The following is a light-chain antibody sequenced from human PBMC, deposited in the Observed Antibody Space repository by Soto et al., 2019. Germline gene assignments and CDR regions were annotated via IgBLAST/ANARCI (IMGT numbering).Light chain of an antibody. Sequence: EIVLTQSPDTLSLSPGERSTLSCMASRSVSSYLAWYQQKPGQAPRLLIYGASSRATDIPDRFSGSGSGTDFTLTISRLEPEDFAVYYCQQYYGSPGITFGQGTRLEIK. V-gene: IGKV3-20*01. CDR2: GAS. CDR3: QQYYGSPGIT. J-gene: IGKJ5*01. CDR1: RSVSSY.